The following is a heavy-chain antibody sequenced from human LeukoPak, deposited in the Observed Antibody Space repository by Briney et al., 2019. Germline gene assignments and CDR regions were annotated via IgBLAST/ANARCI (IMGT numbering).Heavy chain of an antibody. Sequence: GGSLRLSCAASGFTVSTNYMSWVRQAPGRGLEWVSVIYAGGTTYNADSVRGRFTISRDNSKNTLYLQMNSLRDEDTAVYYCARDSSGWYDHWGQGTLVTVSS. CDR3: ARDSSGWYDH. J-gene: IGHJ5*02. V-gene: IGHV3-53*01. CDR2: IYAGGTT. CDR1: GFTVSTNY. D-gene: IGHD6-19*01.